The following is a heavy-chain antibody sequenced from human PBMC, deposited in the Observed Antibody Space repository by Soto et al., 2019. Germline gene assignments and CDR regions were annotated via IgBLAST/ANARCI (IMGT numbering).Heavy chain of an antibody. CDR2: IHPHSGAT. V-gene: IGHV1-2*04. CDR1: GYTFTGNY. D-gene: IGHD3-3*01. Sequence: QVQLVQSGAEVKKPGASVKVSCEATGYTFTGNYLHWVRQAPGQGLEWMGWIHPHSGATKYAQKFQGWVTMTRDTSISTAYLDLSSLKSNDTAVYYCVREGVGPIYGWFDPWGQGTLVTVSS. J-gene: IGHJ5*02. CDR3: VREGVGPIYGWFDP.